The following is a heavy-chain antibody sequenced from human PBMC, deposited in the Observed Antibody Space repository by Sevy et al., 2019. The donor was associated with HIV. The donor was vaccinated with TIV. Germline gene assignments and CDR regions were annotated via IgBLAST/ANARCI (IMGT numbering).Heavy chain of an antibody. CDR2: INHSGST. CDR3: ARAARGDTDYYYGMDV. CDR1: GGSFSGYY. D-gene: IGHD2-21*01. V-gene: IGHV4-34*01. J-gene: IGHJ6*02. Sequence: SETLSLTCAVYGGSFSGYYWSWIRQPPGKGLEWIGEINHSGSTNYNPSLKSRVTISVDTSKNQFSLKLSSVTAADTDVYYCARAARGDTDYYYGMDVWGQGTTVTVSS.